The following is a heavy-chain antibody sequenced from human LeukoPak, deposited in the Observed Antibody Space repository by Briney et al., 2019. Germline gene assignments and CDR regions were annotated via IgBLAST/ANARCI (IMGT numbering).Heavy chain of an antibody. V-gene: IGHV3-30*03. CDR2: LSYDGSNK. J-gene: IGHJ4*02. D-gene: IGHD5-12*01. Sequence: GGSLRLSCAASGFTFSSYGMHWVRQAPGKGLEWVAVLSYDGSNKYYADSVKGRFTISRDNSKNTLYLRMNGLRAEDTAVYYCARNENSGWGYFDYWGQGTLVTVSS. CDR1: GFTFSSYG. CDR3: ARNENSGWGYFDY.